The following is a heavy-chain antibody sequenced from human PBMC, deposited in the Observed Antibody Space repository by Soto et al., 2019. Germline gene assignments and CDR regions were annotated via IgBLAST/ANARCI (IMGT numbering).Heavy chain of an antibody. Sequence: GASVKVSCKASGYSFTNNDVSWVRQATGQRLEWMGWMDPGSGDTGYAQRFQGRVTMSRDIAIATAYMELSSLRSDDTAIYYCARMESFGSLNWSAPWGQGTPVTV. CDR3: ARMESFGSLNWSAP. CDR2: MDPGSGDT. J-gene: IGHJ5*02. CDR1: GYSFTNND. V-gene: IGHV1-8*01. D-gene: IGHD3-10*01.